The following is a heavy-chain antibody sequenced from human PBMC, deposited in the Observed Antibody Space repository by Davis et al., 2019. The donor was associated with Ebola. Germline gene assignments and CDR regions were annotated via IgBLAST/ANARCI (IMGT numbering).Heavy chain of an antibody. CDR3: ARGVNSGSHLNWFDP. V-gene: IGHV4-39*07. D-gene: IGHD1-26*01. Sequence: PSETLSLTCTVSGGSISSGGYYWSWIRQPPGKGLDWIGEINHSGSTNYNPSLKSQVTLSVDTSNYQVSLTLRSVTAADTAVYYCARGVNSGSHLNWFDPWGQGTLVIVSS. CDR1: GGSISSGGYY. J-gene: IGHJ5*02. CDR2: INHSGST.